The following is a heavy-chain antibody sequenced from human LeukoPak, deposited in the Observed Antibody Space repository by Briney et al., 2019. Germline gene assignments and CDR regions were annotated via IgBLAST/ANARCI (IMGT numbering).Heavy chain of an antibody. V-gene: IGHV4-59*01. J-gene: IGHJ3*02. D-gene: IGHD5-24*01. CDR1: GGSISSYY. CDR3: AREERWLQKRGPYDAFDI. Sequence: SETLSPTRTVSGGSISSYYWSWIRQPPGKGLEWIGYIYYSGSTNYNPSLKSRVTISVDTSKNQFSLKLSSVTAADTAVYYCAREERWLQKRGPYDAFDIWGQGTMVTVSS. CDR2: IYYSGST.